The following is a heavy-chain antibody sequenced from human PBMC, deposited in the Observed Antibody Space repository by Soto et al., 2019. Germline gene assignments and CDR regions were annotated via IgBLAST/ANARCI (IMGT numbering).Heavy chain of an antibody. Sequence: QVQLVQSGPEVKKPGASVKVSCTPSGYTFTNYGVNWVRQAPGQGLEWMGWISADSGDTKYAQKFQGRVTMTTDTSTRTAYMELRSLRFDDSAVYYCARAGRYSSSSDMPYWGQGTLVTVSS. J-gene: IGHJ4*02. V-gene: IGHV1-18*04. CDR3: ARAGRYSSSSDMPY. CDR1: GYTFTNYG. D-gene: IGHD6-6*01. CDR2: ISADSGDT.